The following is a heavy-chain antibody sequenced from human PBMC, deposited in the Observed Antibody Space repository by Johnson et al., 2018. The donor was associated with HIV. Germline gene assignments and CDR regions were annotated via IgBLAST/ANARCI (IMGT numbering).Heavy chain of an antibody. CDR2: IWYDGSNK. Sequence: QVQLVESGGGVVQPGRSLRLSCAASGFTFSSYGMHWVRQAPGKGLEWVAVIWYDGSNKYYADPVKGRFTISRDNSKNTLYLQINSLRAEDTAVYYCARLRGAFDIWGQGTMVTVSS. CDR1: GFTFSSYG. J-gene: IGHJ3*02. CDR3: ARLRGAFDI. V-gene: IGHV3-33*01.